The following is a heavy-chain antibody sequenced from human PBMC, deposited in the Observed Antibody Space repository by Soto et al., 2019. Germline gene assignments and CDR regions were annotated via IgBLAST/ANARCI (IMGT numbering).Heavy chain of an antibody. J-gene: IGHJ4*02. CDR1: GFTFSSYA. CDR2: ISGSGGST. D-gene: IGHD6-13*01. Sequence: EVQLLESGGGLVQPGGSLRLSCAASGFTFSSYAMTWVRQAPGKGLEWVSAISGSGGSTYYADSVKGRFTISRDTSKSTRDLQTNSLRAEDTAVYYCARDDSKCAAGTQNDFWGQGTLVTVSS. V-gene: IGHV3-23*01. CDR3: ARDDSKCAAGTQNDF.